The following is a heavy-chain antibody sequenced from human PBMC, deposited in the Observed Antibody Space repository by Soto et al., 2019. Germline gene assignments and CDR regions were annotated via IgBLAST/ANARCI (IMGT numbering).Heavy chain of an antibody. J-gene: IGHJ4*02. Sequence: QAPVVESGGGVVQPGRSLRLSCAASGFTFTGYAMHWVRQAPGKGLEWVALISYDGNTKFYAESVKGRFTISKDKSQSPVYLQLNSLRPDDTGIYYCAREGGGFEVVTAGRDYWGQGTRVTVSS. V-gene: IGHV3-30-3*01. CDR3: AREGGGFEVVTAGRDY. D-gene: IGHD2-21*02. CDR1: GFTFTGYA. CDR2: ISYDGNTK.